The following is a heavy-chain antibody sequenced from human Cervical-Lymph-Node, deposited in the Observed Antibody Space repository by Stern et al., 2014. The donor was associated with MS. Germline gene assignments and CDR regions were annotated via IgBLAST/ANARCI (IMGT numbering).Heavy chain of an antibody. J-gene: IGHJ4*02. CDR1: GYSFTANW. V-gene: IGHV5-51*01. CDR3: ARDYGDYAFDY. CDR2: I. D-gene: IGHD4-17*01. Sequence: EVQLLESGAEVKKTGESLKISCKGSGYSFTANWIAWVRQMPGKGLEWMGIIYSPSFQGQVTISADKSISTAYLQWSSLKASDTAMYYCARDYGDYAFDYWGQGTLVTVSS.